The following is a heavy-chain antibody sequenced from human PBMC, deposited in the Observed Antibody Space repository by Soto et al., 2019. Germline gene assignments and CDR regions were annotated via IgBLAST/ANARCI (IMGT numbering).Heavy chain of an antibody. D-gene: IGHD3-9*01. V-gene: IGHV4-39*01. Sequence: QLQLQESGPGLMKPSETLSLTCTVSGGSLSSSDYNWGWIRQPPGKGLEWIASMFHSGSTYYNPSLKSRVTISINTSKTQFSLKLNSLTAADTAVYYCARTIFPPSNWFDPWGQGTLVTVSS. CDR1: GGSLSSSDYN. CDR3: ARTIFPPSNWFDP. J-gene: IGHJ5*02. CDR2: MFHSGST.